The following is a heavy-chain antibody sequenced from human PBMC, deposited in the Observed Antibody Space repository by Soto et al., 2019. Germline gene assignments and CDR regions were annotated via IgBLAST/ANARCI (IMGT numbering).Heavy chain of an antibody. CDR3: VREDDGGDREYYGLDV. CDR1: GGSISYEYYH. V-gene: IGHV4-30-4*08. Sequence: QVQLQQSGPGLVKPSQTLSLTCTVSGGSISYEYYHWTWIRQSPGKGLEWIGYVHYSGSIMYNPSFKSRVTISVDTSKNQFSLHLNSATAADTAVYFCVREDDGGDREYYGLDVWGQGTTVTVSS. D-gene: IGHD3-16*01. CDR2: VHYSGSI. J-gene: IGHJ6*02.